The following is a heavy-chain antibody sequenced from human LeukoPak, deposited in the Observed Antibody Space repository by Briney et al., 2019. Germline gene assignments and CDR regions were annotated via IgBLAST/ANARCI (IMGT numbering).Heavy chain of an antibody. D-gene: IGHD2-2*01. V-gene: IGHV4-34*01. J-gene: IGHJ4*02. CDR1: GGSFSGYY. CDR2: INHSGST. CDR3: ARAVGYCSSTSCYGGYYFDY. Sequence: SETLSLTCAIYGGSFSGYYWSWIRQPPGKGLEWIGEINHSGSTNYNPSLKSRVTISVDTSKNQFSLKLSSVTAADTAVYYCARAVGYCSSTSCYGGYYFDYWGQGTLVTVSS.